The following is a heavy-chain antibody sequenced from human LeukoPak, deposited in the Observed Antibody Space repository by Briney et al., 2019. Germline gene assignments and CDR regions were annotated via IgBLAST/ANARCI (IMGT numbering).Heavy chain of an antibody. Sequence: GGSLRLSCAASGFTFSSYAMHWVRQAPGKGLEWVAVISYDGSNKYYADSVKGRFTISRDNSKNTLYLQMNSLRAEDTAVYYCARDKRSGQQLVWGPYDYWGQGTLVTVSS. V-gene: IGHV3-30-3*01. CDR1: GFTFSSYA. D-gene: IGHD6-13*01. CDR2: ISYDGSNK. CDR3: ARDKRSGQQLVWGPYDY. J-gene: IGHJ4*02.